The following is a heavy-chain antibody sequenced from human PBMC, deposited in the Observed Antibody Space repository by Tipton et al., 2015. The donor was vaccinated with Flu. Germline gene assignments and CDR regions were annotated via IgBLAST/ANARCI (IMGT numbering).Heavy chain of an antibody. CDR2: INPNDNGT. Sequence: QSGPEVKKPGASVKVSCETSGYRFTGQYMHWVRQAPGQGLEWMGWINPNDNGTKYPQKFQGRVTVTRDTSISTVYMELSRLSSDDTAVYYCARDGAGYNGAFDMWGQGTMVTVSS. D-gene: IGHD5-24*01. J-gene: IGHJ3*02. CDR1: GYRFTGQY. CDR3: ARDGAGYNGAFDM. V-gene: IGHV1-2*02.